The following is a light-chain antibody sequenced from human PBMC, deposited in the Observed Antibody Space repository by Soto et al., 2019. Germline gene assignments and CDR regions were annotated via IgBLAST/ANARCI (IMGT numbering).Light chain of an antibody. J-gene: IGKJ4*01. CDR3: QQYASSPLT. V-gene: IGKV3-20*01. Sequence: EIVLTQSPGTLSLSPGELATLSCRASQTVGNNYLAWYQQKPGQTPRLLIHGASNRATGIPDRISGSGSGTDFTLIISRLEPEDFAVYYCQQYASSPLTFGGGTKVEIK. CDR2: GAS. CDR1: QTVGNNY.